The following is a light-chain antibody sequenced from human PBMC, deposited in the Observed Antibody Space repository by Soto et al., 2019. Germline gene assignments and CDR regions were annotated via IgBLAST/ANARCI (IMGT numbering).Light chain of an antibody. V-gene: IGLV2-14*01. CDR3: SSYASSDTLYV. Sequence: QSVLTQPASVSGSPGQSITISCTGTSSDVGGYNYVSWYQQHPGKAPKLMIYEVSNRPSGVSNRFSGSKSGDTASLTISGLQADDEAHYYCSSYASSDTLYVFGTGTKVTVL. CDR2: EVS. CDR1: SSDVGGYNY. J-gene: IGLJ1*01.